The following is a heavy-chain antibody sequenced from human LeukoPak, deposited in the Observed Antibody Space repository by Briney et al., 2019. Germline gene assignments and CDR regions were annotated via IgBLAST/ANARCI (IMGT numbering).Heavy chain of an antibody. CDR2: ISSSGSTI. Sequence: GGSLRLSCAASGFTFSSYEMNWVRQAPGKGLEWVSYISSSGSTIYYADSVEGRFTISRDNAKNSLYLQMNSLRAEDTALYYCARQKGYCSGGSCYGWFDPWGQGTLVTVSS. J-gene: IGHJ5*02. D-gene: IGHD2-15*01. CDR3: ARQKGYCSGGSCYGWFDP. CDR1: GFTFSSYE. V-gene: IGHV3-48*03.